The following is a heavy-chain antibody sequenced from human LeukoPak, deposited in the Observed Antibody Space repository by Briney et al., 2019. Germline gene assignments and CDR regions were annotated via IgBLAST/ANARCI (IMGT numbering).Heavy chain of an antibody. D-gene: IGHD3-10*01. CDR1: GFTFSSFA. Sequence: GGSLRLSCAASGFTFSSFAMSWVRQAPGKGLEWVSTISDSGGYTYYADSVRGRFTISRDNSKNTLYLHMNSLRAEDTAVYYCAKLGNFASGSYSDWGQGTLVTVSS. V-gene: IGHV3-23*01. J-gene: IGHJ4*02. CDR3: AKLGNFASGSYSD. CDR2: ISDSGGYT.